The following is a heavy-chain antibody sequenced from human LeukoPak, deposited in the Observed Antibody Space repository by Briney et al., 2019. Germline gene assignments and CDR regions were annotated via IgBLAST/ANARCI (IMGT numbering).Heavy chain of an antibody. CDR1: GFTFSTFG. CDR3: ARDKYWFDP. CDR2: ISAVGSV. Sequence: PGGSLRLSCAASGFTFSTFGMNWVRQSPGKGLEWVSSISAVGSVYYADSVKGRFTVSRDNGKSSLYLQINSLRVEDTAVYYYARDKYWFDPWGQGTLVTVSS. D-gene: IGHD6-6*01. V-gene: IGHV3-69-1*02. J-gene: IGHJ5*02.